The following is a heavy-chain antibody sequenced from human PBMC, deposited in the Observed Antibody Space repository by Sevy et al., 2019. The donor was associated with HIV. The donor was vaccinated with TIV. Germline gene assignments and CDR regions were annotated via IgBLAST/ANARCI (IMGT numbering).Heavy chain of an antibody. CDR3: VKGPHPAVTTSYALDV. CDR2: IRNDGSTK. J-gene: IGHJ6*02. Sequence: GGSLRLSCAASGFTFKSYGMHWVRQAPGKGLEWVTFIRNDGSTKYYADSVRGPFTASSDNSKNTLYLHMNSLRPEDTAVYYCVKGPHPAVTTSYALDVWGQGTTVTVSS. D-gene: IGHD4-17*01. CDR1: GFTFKSYG. V-gene: IGHV3-30*02.